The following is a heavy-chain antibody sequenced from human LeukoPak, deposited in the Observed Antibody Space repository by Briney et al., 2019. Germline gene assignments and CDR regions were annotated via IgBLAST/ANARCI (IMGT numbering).Heavy chain of an antibody. CDR2: IYYSGST. CDR3: ARGGYDSMWWLDP. V-gene: IGHV4-39*07. Sequence: SETLSLTCTVSGGSISSSSYYWGWIRQPPGKGLEWIGSIYYSGSTYYNPSLKSRVTISVDTSKNQFSLKLSSVTAADTAVYYCARGGYDSMWWLDPWGQGTLVTVSS. D-gene: IGHD5-12*01. J-gene: IGHJ5*02. CDR1: GGSISSSSYY.